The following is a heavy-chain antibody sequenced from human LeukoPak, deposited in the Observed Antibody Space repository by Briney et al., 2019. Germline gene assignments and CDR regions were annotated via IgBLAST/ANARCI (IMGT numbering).Heavy chain of an antibody. CDR2: IYYSGSS. CDR3: ARRDDNLNFFDP. Sequence: SSQTLSLSSSVYVVSISGYYWSWIRQSPGKGLEWIGYIYYSGSSNYNPSLKSRLTISVDTSKNQFSLKMNSVTAADTAVYYCARRDDNLNFFDPWGHGTLVTVSS. V-gene: IGHV4-59*08. J-gene: IGHJ5*02. D-gene: IGHD1-1*01. CDR1: VVSISGYY.